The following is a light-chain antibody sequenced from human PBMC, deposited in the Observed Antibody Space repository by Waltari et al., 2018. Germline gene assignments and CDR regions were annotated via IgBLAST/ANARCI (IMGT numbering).Light chain of an antibody. Sequence: QSVLTQPPSVSGAPGQRVIISCTGTRSTIGAGFEVHWYQQVPGAAPRLLIYGNSNRPSGVPDRFSGSKSGSSASLAITGLLPEDEADYYCQSFDSSMSGSVFGGGTKLTVL. CDR2: GNS. J-gene: IGLJ2*01. V-gene: IGLV1-40*01. CDR1: RSTIGAGFE. CDR3: QSFDSSMSGSV.